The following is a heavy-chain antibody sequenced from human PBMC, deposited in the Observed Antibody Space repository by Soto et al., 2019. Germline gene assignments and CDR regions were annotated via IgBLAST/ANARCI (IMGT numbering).Heavy chain of an antibody. CDR3: AKTLYYYDSSGYQ. J-gene: IGHJ4*02. V-gene: IGHV3-23*01. D-gene: IGHD3-22*01. CDR2: ISGSGGST. CDR1: GFTFSSYA. Sequence: GGSLRLSCAASGFTFSSYAMSWVRQAPGKGLEWVSAISGSGGSTYYADPVKGRFTISRDNSKNTLYLQMNSLRAEDTAVYYCAKTLYYYDSSGYQWGQGTLVTVSS.